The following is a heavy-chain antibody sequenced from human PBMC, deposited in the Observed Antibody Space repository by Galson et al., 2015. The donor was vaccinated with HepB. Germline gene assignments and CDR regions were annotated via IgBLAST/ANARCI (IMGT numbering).Heavy chain of an antibody. V-gene: IGHV2-70*11. CDR1: GLSLSTSGMC. CDR2: IDWDDDT. Sequence: PALVKPTQTLTLTCTFSGLSLSTSGMCMSWIRQPPGKALEWLARIDWDDDTYYSTSLKTRLTISKDTSKNQVVLTMTNMDPVDTATYYCARGYTYGPGYNWLDPWGQGILVTVSS. CDR3: ARGYTYGPGYNWLDP. D-gene: IGHD5-18*01. J-gene: IGHJ5*02.